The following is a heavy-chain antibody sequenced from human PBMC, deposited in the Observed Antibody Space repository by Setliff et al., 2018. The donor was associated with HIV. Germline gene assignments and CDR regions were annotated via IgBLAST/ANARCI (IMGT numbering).Heavy chain of an antibody. D-gene: IGHD6-6*01. V-gene: IGHV3-21*01. CDR3: VMFGISSG. J-gene: IGHJ4*02. CDR2: ISSSSSYI. CDR1: GFTFSSYS. Sequence: AASGFTFSSYSMNWVRQAPGKGLEWVSSISSSSSYIYYADSVKGRFTISRDNTKNTLYLQMNGLRGEDTAVYYCVMFGISSGWGQGTQVTVSS.